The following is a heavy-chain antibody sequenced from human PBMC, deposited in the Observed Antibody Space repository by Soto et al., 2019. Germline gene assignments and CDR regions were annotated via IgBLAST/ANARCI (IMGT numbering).Heavy chain of an antibody. CDR1: GFTFNSYS. Sequence: EVQLVESGGGLAEPGGSLSLSCAASGFTFNSYSMNWVRQAPGKGLEWVSSISSSSRHIYYVDSVKGPFTISGVNATKAVFLEMTSLTVEDAAVYYCIPWGSRGWLPDGFHILGPGTMVTFAS. D-gene: IGHD6-19*01. V-gene: IGHV3-21*02. CDR2: ISSSSRHI. CDR3: IPWGSRGWLPDGFHI. J-gene: IGHJ3*02.